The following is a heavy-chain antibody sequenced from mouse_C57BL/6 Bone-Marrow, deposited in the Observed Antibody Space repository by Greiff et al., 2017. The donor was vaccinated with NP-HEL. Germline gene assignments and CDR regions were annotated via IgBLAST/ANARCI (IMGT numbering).Heavy chain of an antibody. CDR1: GYTFTSYW. D-gene: IGHD1-1*01. J-gene: IGHJ4*01. V-gene: IGHV1-64*01. Sequence: VQLQQPGAELVKPGASVKLSCKASGYTFTSYWMHWVKQRPGQGLEWIGMIHPNSGSTNYNEKFKSKAKLTVDKSSSTAYMQLSSLTSEDSAVYYCASPYYGSPPWYWGQGTSVTVSS. CDR3: ASPYYGSPPWY. CDR2: IHPNSGST.